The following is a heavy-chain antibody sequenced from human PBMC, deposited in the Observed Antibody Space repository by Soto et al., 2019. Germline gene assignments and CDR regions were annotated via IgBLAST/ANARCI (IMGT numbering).Heavy chain of an antibody. D-gene: IGHD5-18*01. CDR3: ARGVHVKTAPAGVTWFAP. CDR1: GFTFSSYG. CDR2: IWYDGSNK. V-gene: IGHV3-33*01. J-gene: IGHJ5*02. Sequence: GGSLRLSCAASGFTFSSYGMHWVRQAPGKGLEWVAVIWYDGSNKYYADSVKGRFTISRDNSKNTLYLQMNSLRAEDTAVYYCARGVHVKTAPAGVTWFAPWGQGTLVTSPQ.